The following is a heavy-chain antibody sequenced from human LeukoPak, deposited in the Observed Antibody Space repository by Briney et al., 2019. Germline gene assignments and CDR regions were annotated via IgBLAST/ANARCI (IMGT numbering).Heavy chain of an antibody. Sequence: GGSLRLSCAASGFTFSTYAMSWVRQAPGKGLEWVSVIGGSGTYTNYADSVKGRFTISRDNSKNMLYLQMNSLRAEDTAVYYCAKYAYCSGGSCSRFDPWGQGTLVTVSS. CDR3: AKYAYCSGGSCSRFDP. V-gene: IGHV3-23*01. CDR2: IGGSGTYT. D-gene: IGHD2-15*01. J-gene: IGHJ5*02. CDR1: GFTFSTYA.